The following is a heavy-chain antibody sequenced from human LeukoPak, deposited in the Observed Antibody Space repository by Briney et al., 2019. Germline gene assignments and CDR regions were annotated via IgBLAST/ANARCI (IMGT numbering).Heavy chain of an antibody. D-gene: IGHD2-8*01. J-gene: IGHJ4*02. CDR3: AKGARTDCTNGVCFVSFDY. CDR2: ISGSGGST. CDR1: GFTFSSYA. Sequence: GGSLRLSCAGSGFTFSSYAMSWVRQAPGKGLEWVSAISGSGGSTYYADSVKGRFTISRDNSKNTLYLQMNSLRAEDTAVYYCAKGARTDCTNGVCFVSFDYWGQGTLVTVSS. V-gene: IGHV3-23*01.